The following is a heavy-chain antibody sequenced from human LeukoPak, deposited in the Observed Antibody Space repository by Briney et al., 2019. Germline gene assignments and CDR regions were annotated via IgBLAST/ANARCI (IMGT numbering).Heavy chain of an antibody. Sequence: SVTLSLTCTVSGDSVSVYSWNWLRQSPGKGLEWIAYMYYSGTTNYNPSLDNRVAISLDLSRHQFSLRLNSVTAADTAVYFCATTEKNRFYIDAWGQGTTVIVSS. CDR3: ATTEKNRFYIDA. J-gene: IGHJ6*03. CDR2: MYYSGTT. V-gene: IGHV4-59*02. CDR1: GDSVSVYS. D-gene: IGHD2/OR15-2a*01.